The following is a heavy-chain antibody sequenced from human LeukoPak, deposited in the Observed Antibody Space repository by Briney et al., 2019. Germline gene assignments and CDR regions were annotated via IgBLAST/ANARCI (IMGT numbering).Heavy chain of an antibody. CDR3: ARTGYSYGGGDY. CDR2: IIPIFGTA. J-gene: IGHJ4*02. Sequence: ASVKVSCKASGGTFSSYAISWVRQAPGQGLEWMGRIIPIFGTANYAQKFQGRVTITTDESTSTAYMELSSRRSEDTAVYYCARTGYSYGGGDYWGEGTLGTVSS. D-gene: IGHD5-18*01. V-gene: IGHV1-69*05. CDR1: GGTFSSYA.